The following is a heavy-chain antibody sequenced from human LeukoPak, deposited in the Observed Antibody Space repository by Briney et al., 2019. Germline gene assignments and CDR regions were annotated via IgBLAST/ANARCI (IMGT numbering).Heavy chain of an antibody. Sequence: SETLSLTCTVSGGSISSYYWSWIRQPPGKGLEWIGYIYYSGSTNYNPSLKSRVTISVDTFKNQFSLKLSSVTAADTAVYYCASSHDYGDYVQYFQHWGQGTLVTVSS. V-gene: IGHV4-59*01. J-gene: IGHJ1*01. CDR2: IYYSGST. D-gene: IGHD4-17*01. CDR1: GGSISSYY. CDR3: ASSHDYGDYVQYFQH.